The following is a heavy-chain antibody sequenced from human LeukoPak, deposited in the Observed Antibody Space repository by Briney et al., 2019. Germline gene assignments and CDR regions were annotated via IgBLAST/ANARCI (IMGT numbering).Heavy chain of an antibody. CDR2: ISGSSGST. CDR3: AKDRRGSSSWYMENWFDP. V-gene: IGHV3-23*01. J-gene: IGHJ5*02. D-gene: IGHD6-13*01. Sequence: GGSLRLSCAASGFNFSSYAMSWVRQAPGKGLEWVSAISGSSGSTYYADSVKGRFTISRDNSKNTLYLQMNSLRAEDTAVYYCAKDRRGSSSWYMENWFDPWGQGTLVTVSS. CDR1: GFNFSSYA.